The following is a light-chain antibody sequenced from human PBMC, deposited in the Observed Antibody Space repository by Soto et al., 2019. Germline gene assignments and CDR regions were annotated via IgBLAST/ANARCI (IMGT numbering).Light chain of an antibody. V-gene: IGLV2-14*01. Sequence: QSALTQPGSVSGSPGQSITISCTGTSSDVGGYNYVSWYQQHPGEAPKLMIYEVSNRPSGVSNRFSGSKSGNTASLTISGLQAEDEADYYCSSYTSSSTGVFGTGTKVTVL. CDR2: EVS. J-gene: IGLJ1*01. CDR1: SSDVGGYNY. CDR3: SSYTSSSTGV.